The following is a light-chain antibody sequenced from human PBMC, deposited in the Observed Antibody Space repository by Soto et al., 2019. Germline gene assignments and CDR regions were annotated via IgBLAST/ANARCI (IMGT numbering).Light chain of an antibody. CDR3: QQSYSTPLT. Sequence: DIQMTQSPSSLSASVGDRVTITCRASQSISSYLNWYQQKPGIAPKLLIYAASSLQSGVPSRFSGSGSGTDFTLTISSLQPEDFAPYYCQQSYSTPLTFGGGTKVEIK. V-gene: IGKV1-39*01. CDR2: AAS. CDR1: QSISSY. J-gene: IGKJ4*01.